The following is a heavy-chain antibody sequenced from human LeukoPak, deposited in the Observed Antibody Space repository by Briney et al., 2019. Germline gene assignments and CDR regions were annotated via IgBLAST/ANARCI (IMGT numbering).Heavy chain of an antibody. J-gene: IGHJ4*02. D-gene: IGHD3-9*01. CDR2: IRTTAEGANYA. CDR1: GFTFTDYP. V-gene: IGHV3-48*02. Sequence: GGSLRRSCATSGFTFTDYPMNWVRQAPGKGLEWVSNIRTTAEGANYAYYADSVKGRVTISRDDAKNTLYLHMNSLRDDDTAVYYCATDQRYAFDYWGQGILVTVSS. CDR3: ATDQRYAFDY.